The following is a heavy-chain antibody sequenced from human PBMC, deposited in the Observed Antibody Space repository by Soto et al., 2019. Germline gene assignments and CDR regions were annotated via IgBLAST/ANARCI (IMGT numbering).Heavy chain of an antibody. D-gene: IGHD3-10*01. Sequence: EVYLVESGGGLLEPGRSLRLSCTGSGFPFGNFLMSWFRQAPGKGLEWVGFIRSQPYGGTTQYAASVRGRFTISRDDSKGILYLQMDSLKTEDSGVYYCIGSFPFWGQGTPVIVSS. V-gene: IGHV3-49*03. CDR3: IGSFPF. CDR1: GFPFGNFL. J-gene: IGHJ4*02. CDR2: IRSQPYGGTT.